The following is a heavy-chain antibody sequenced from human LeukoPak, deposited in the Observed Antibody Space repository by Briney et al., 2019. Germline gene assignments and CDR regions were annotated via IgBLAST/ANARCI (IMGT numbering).Heavy chain of an antibody. CDR2: IYYSGST. J-gene: IGHJ6*03. CDR3: ARPFHRVPADYYYMDV. V-gene: IGHV4-30-4*08. CDR1: GGSISSGDYY. Sequence: PSETLSLTCTVSGGSISSGDYYWSWIRQPPGKGLEWIGYIYYSGSTYYNPSLKSRVTISVDTSKNQFSLKLSSVTAADTAVYYCARPFHRVPADYYYMDVWGKGTTVTVSS. D-gene: IGHD2-2*01.